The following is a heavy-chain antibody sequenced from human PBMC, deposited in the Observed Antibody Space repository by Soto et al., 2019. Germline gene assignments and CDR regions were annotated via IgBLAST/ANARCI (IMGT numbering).Heavy chain of an antibody. CDR1: GFTFSSYE. D-gene: IGHD4-17*01. CDR2: ISSSGGTI. CDR3: ARDNDYDGNVDY. Sequence: EVQLVESGGGLVQPGGSLRLSCAASGFTFSSYEMNWVRQAPGKGLEWVSYISSSGGTIYYADSVEGRFTISRDNAKSSLYLKMNSLRAEDTAVYYCARDNDYDGNVDYWGQGTLVTVSS. J-gene: IGHJ4*02. V-gene: IGHV3-48*03.